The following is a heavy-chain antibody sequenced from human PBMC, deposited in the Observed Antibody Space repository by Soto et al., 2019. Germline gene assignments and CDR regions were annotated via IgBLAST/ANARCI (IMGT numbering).Heavy chain of an antibody. CDR1: SGSISSSNW. V-gene: IGHV4-4*02. Sequence: QVQLQESGPGLVKPSGTLSLTCAVSSGSISSSNWWSWVRQPPGKGREWIGEIYHSGSTNYNPSLESRVTISVDKSKNLFSLKLSSVTAADTAVYYCARRNYDFWSGYYIARYNWFDPWGQGTLVTVSS. CDR2: IYHSGST. J-gene: IGHJ5*02. CDR3: ARRNYDFWSGYYIARYNWFDP. D-gene: IGHD3-3*01.